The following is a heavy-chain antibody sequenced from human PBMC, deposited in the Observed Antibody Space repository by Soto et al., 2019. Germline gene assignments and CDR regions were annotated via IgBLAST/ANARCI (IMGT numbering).Heavy chain of an antibody. V-gene: IGHV3-21*01. CDR1: GFTFSSYS. Sequence: EVQLVESGGGLVKPGGSLRLSCAVSGFTFSSYSMNWVRQAPGKGLEWVSSISSSSSHTYYADSVKGRFTISRENAKNALYLQRNSLRAEDTAVYYCARDRDYYGSGSSDYWGQGTLVTVSS. J-gene: IGHJ4*02. D-gene: IGHD3-10*01. CDR2: ISSSSSHT. CDR3: ARDRDYYGSGSSDY.